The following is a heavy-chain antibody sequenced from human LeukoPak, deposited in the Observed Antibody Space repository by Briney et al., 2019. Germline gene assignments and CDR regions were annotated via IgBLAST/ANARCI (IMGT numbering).Heavy chain of an antibody. CDR3: ARSGRHGVGATRDAFDI. J-gene: IGHJ3*02. CDR2: IFPGDSDT. Sequence: GESLKISCKGSGYTFTSYWIGWVRQMPGKGLEWMGVIFPGDSDTRYSPSFQGQVTISADKSISTAYLQWSSLKASDTAMYYCARSGRHGVGATRDAFDIWGQGTMVTVSS. CDR1: GYTFTSYW. V-gene: IGHV5-51*01. D-gene: IGHD1-26*01.